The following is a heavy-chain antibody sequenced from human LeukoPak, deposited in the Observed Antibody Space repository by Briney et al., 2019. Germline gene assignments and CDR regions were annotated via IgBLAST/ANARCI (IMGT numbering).Heavy chain of an antibody. CDR2: IYYSGST. Sequence: SETLSPTCTVSGGSISSYYWSWIRQPPGKGLEWIGYIYYSGSTNYNPSLKSRVTISVDTSKNQFSLKLSSVTAADTAVYYCARRGYSYGYSGYYYYGMDVWGQETTVTVSS. J-gene: IGHJ6*02. CDR1: GGSISSYY. CDR3: ARRGYSYGYSGYYYYGMDV. D-gene: IGHD5-18*01. V-gene: IGHV4-59*08.